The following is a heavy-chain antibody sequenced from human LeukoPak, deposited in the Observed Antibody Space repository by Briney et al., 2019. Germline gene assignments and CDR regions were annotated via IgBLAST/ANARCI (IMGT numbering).Heavy chain of an antibody. D-gene: IGHD3-10*01. CDR3: AKHYYGSGSQKYYFDY. CDR1: GFIFSDYG. V-gene: IGHV3-30*02. J-gene: IGHJ4*02. Sequence: GGSLRLSCAASGFIFSDYGMHWVRQAPGKGLEWVTMVRNDGGDKYYADSVRGRFTISRDNSKNTLYLQMNSLGPEDTAVYYCAKHYYGSGSQKYYFDYWAREPWSPSPQ. CDR2: VRNDGGDK.